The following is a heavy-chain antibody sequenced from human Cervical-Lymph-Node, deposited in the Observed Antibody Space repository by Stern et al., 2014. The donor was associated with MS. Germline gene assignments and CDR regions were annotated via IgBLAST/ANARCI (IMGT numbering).Heavy chain of an antibody. V-gene: IGHV3-7*01. J-gene: IGHJ3*02. Sequence: EVQLVESGGGLVQPGGSLRLSCAASGFTFSSYCMTWVRQSPGKGLELVANIKQDGSEQYYANPVKGRFSISRDNAKNSLYLQMNSLRVEDTAVYYCARDLVAATRRGSFDIWGRGTMVTVSS. D-gene: IGHD1-26*01. CDR1: GFTFSSYC. CDR2: IKQDGSEQ. CDR3: ARDLVAATRRGSFDI.